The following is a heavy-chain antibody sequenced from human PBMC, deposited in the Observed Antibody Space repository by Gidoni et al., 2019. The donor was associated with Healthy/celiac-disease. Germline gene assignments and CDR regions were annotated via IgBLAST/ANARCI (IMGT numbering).Heavy chain of an antibody. V-gene: IGHV3-73*01. J-gene: IGHJ6*02. Sequence: EVQLVESGGGLVQPGGSLKISCAASGLTSSGSALHWVGKASGKGLEWVGRIRSKANSYGTAYAASVKGRFTISRDDSKNTAYLQMNSLKTEDTAVYYCTRGSSSWYDSYYYYGMDVWGQGTTVTVSS. CDR2: IRSKANSYGT. CDR1: GLTSSGSA. D-gene: IGHD6-13*01. CDR3: TRGSSSWYDSYYYYGMDV.